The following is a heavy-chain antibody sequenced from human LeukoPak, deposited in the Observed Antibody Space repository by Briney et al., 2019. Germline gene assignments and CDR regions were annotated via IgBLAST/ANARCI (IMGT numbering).Heavy chain of an antibody. D-gene: IGHD6-19*01. CDR1: GGSFSGYY. CDR2: INHSGST. Sequence: ETLSLTCAVYGGSFSGYYWSWIRQPPGKGLEWIGEINHSGSTNYNPSLKSRVTISVDTSKNQFSLKLSSVTAADTAVYYCARGRWAQSGYSSGPRDYWGQGTLVTVSS. J-gene: IGHJ4*02. V-gene: IGHV4-34*01. CDR3: ARGRWAQSGYSSGPRDY.